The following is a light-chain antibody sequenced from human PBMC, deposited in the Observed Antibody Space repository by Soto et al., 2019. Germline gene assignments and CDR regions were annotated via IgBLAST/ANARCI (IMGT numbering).Light chain of an antibody. CDR3: QQYDNLPYT. J-gene: IGKJ2*01. Sequence: EIQMTQSPSSLSASVGDRVTITCQASQDINNYLNWYQQKPGEAPKLLIYDASNVETGVPSRFSGSGSGTDFTVTISSLQPEDIATYHCQQYDNLPYTFGQGTKLQIK. CDR2: DAS. CDR1: QDINNY. V-gene: IGKV1-33*01.